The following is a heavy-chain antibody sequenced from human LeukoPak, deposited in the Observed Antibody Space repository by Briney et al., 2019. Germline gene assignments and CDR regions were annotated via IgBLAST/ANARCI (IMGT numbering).Heavy chain of an antibody. D-gene: IGHD3-22*01. CDR2: ISGSGGST. V-gene: IGHV3-23*01. J-gene: IGHJ4*02. CDR3: AKDYYYDSSGYYYGGDYFDY. Sequence: GGSLRLSCAASGFTFSSYAMSWVRQAPGKGLEWVSAISGSGGSTYYADSVKGRFTISRDNSKNTLYLQMNSLRAEDTAVYYCAKDYYYDSSGYYYGGDYFDYWGQGTLVTVSS. CDR1: GFTFSSYA.